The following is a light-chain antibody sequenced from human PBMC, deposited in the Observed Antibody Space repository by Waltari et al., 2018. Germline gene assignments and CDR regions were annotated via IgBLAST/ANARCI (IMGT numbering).Light chain of an antibody. J-gene: IGKJ1*01. CDR3: QHYNKWPPWT. Sequence: EVVMTQSPATLSVSPGESVTLSCRASQRVNDNLAWYQQKVGQAPRLLIYGVSSRATGIPARFSGTGSGTDFTLTITSLQAEDFAVYYCQHYNKWPPWTFGQGTEVEFK. V-gene: IGKV3-15*01. CDR1: QRVNDN. CDR2: GVS.